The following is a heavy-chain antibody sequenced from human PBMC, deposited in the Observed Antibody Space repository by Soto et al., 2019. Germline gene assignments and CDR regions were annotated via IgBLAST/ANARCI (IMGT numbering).Heavy chain of an antibody. J-gene: IGHJ3*01. Sequence: QITLKESGPTLVKPTQTLTLTCTFSGFSLSADGVGVGWIRQPPGKALEWLALIYWDDDKRYRPSLKSRLTSTTDTSKNQVVLTMTNMDPVDTATYYCAHAYGGTSWPNDAFDVWGQGTVVTVSS. CDR3: AHAYGGTSWPNDAFDV. CDR1: GFSLSADGVG. CDR2: IYWDDDK. D-gene: IGHD2-2*01. V-gene: IGHV2-5*02.